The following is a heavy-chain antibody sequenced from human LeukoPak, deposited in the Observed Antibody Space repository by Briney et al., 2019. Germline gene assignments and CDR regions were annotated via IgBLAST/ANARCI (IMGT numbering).Heavy chain of an antibody. J-gene: IGHJ3*02. CDR1: GGSISGFY. CDR2: IYNSGST. Sequence: PSETLSLTCTVSGGSISGFYWSWIRQPAGEGLEWIGRIYNSGSTNYNPSLKSRVTISVDTSKNQFSLKLSSVTAADTAVYYCARVTTRFHAFDIWGQGTMVTVSS. V-gene: IGHV4-4*07. CDR3: ARVTTRFHAFDI. D-gene: IGHD1-1*01.